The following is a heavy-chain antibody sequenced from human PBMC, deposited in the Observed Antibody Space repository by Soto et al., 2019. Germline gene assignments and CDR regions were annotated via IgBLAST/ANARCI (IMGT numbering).Heavy chain of an antibody. Sequence: GGSLRLSCAAPGFTFSSYAMSWVRQAPGKGLEWVSAISGSGGSTYDADSVKGRFTISRDNSKNTLYLQMNSLRAEDTAVYYCAKDRGDIVVVPAAISAFDIWGQGXMVTV. CDR2: ISGSGGST. V-gene: IGHV3-23*01. CDR1: GFTFSSYA. J-gene: IGHJ3*02. D-gene: IGHD2-2*02. CDR3: AKDRGDIVVVPAAISAFDI.